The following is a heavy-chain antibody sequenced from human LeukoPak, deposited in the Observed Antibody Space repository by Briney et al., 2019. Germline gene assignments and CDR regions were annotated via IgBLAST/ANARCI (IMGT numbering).Heavy chain of an antibody. D-gene: IGHD5-18*01. CDR1: GYTFTSYG. Sequence: ASVKVSCKASGYTFTSYGISWVRQAPGQGLEWMGWISAYNGNTNYAQKLQGRVTMTTDTSTSTAYMELRSLRSDDTAVYYCARDSSPTAMVTLSPFDYWGQGTLVTVSS. V-gene: IGHV1-18*01. J-gene: IGHJ4*02. CDR2: ISAYNGNT. CDR3: ARDSSPTAMVTLSPFDY.